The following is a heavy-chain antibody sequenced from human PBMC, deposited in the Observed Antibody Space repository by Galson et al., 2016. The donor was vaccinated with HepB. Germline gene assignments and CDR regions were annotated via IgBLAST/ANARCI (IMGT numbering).Heavy chain of an antibody. Sequence: TLSLTCTVSGGSISSYYWSWIRQSPRKGLEWIGYIYYTGTTNYNPSLKSRVTISVDKSNNEFSLKLISVTAADTAVYYCARVRAESYFDYWGQGTLVTVSS. D-gene: IGHD4/OR15-4a*01. CDR2: IYYTGTT. CDR1: GGSISSYY. J-gene: IGHJ4*02. CDR3: ARVRAESYFDY. V-gene: IGHV4-59*01.